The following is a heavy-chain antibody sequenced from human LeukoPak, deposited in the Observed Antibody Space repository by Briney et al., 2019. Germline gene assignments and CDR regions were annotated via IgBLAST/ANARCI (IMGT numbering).Heavy chain of an antibody. CDR3: ARDRITMVRGVIDSQGY. V-gene: IGHV1-2*06. J-gene: IGHJ4*02. CDR2: LNPNSGGT. Sequence: ASVKVSYKASGYTFTGYYMHWVRQAPGQALEWMGRLNPNSGGTNYAQKFQGRVTMTRDTSISTAYMELSRLRSDDTAVYYCARDRITMVRGVIDSQGYWGQGTLVTVSS. CDR1: GYTFTGYY. D-gene: IGHD3-10*01.